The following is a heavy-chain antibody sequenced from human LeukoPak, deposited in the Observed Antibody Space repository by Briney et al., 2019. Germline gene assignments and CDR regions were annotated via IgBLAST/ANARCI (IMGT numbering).Heavy chain of an antibody. Sequence: PGGSLRLSCAASGFTFDDYAMHWVRQAPGKGLEWVSGISWNSGSIGYADSVKGRFTISRDDAKNSLYLQMNSLRAEDTAVYYCARDDCSSISCYHNWFDPWGQGTLVTASS. J-gene: IGHJ5*02. CDR1: GFTFDDYA. CDR3: ARDDCSSISCYHNWFDP. D-gene: IGHD2-2*01. CDR2: ISWNSGSI. V-gene: IGHV3-9*01.